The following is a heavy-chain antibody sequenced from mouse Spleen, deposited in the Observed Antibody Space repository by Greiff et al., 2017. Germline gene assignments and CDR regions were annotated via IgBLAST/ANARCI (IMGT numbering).Heavy chain of an antibody. CDR1: GYTFTDYA. CDR2: ISTYYGDA. CDR3: ARLNDYDVSWFAY. Sequence: VQLQQSGAELVRPGVSVKISCKGSGYTFTDYAMHWVKQSHAKSLEWIGVISTYYGDASYNQKFKGKATMTVDKSSSTAYMELARLTSEDSAIYYCARLNDYDVSWFAYWGQGTLVTVSA. D-gene: IGHD2-4*01. J-gene: IGHJ3*01. V-gene: IGHV1S137*01.